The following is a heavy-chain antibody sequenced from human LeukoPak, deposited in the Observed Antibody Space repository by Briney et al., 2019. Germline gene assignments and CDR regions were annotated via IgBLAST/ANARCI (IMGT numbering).Heavy chain of an antibody. V-gene: IGHV3-23*01. CDR3: AKKRYEDGTSSPGYLDV. CDR2: ISGSGYTT. J-gene: IGHJ6*02. D-gene: IGHD1-1*01. CDR1: GFTFTSFA. Sequence: PGGSLSLSCAASGFTFTSFAMNWARQAPGKGLEWVSVISGSGYTTHYADSVKGRFTISRDNLKNTLFLQMNSLRAEDTAVYYCAKKRYEDGTSSPGYLDVWGQGTTVTVSS.